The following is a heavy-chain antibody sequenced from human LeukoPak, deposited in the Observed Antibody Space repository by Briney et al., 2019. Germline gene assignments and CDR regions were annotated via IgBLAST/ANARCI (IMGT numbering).Heavy chain of an antibody. CDR2: ITGSGGST. Sequence: GGSLRLSCAASGFTFSSYAMSWVRQAPGKGLEWVSAITGSGGSTYYADSVKDRFTISRDNSKNTLYLQMNSLGAEDTAVYYCAKDGHSGFDYWGQGTLVTVSS. CDR1: GFTFSSYA. CDR3: AKDGHSGFDY. J-gene: IGHJ4*02. D-gene: IGHD3-10*01. V-gene: IGHV3-23*01.